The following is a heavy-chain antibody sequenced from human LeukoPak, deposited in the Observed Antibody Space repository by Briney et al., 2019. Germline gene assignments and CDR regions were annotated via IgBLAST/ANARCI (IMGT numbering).Heavy chain of an antibody. D-gene: IGHD2-15*01. V-gene: IGHV3-48*01. Sequence: GGSLRLSCAASGFTFSSYSMNWVRQAPGKGLEWVSYISSSSSTIYYADSVKGRFTTSRDNAKNSLYLQMNSLRAEDTAVYYCARGLQDIVVVVAATHFDYWGQGTLVTVSS. J-gene: IGHJ4*02. CDR1: GFTFSSYS. CDR3: ARGLQDIVVVVAATHFDY. CDR2: ISSSSSTI.